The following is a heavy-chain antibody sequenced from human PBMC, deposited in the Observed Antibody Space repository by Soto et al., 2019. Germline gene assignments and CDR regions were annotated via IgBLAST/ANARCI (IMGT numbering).Heavy chain of an antibody. CDR2: IDWGDDT. CDR1: RCSLSTTGMW. CDR3: ARTRAYYYDSSAYPLDY. Sequence: EXGXTLVSPTQTLTXTYTFSRCSLSTTGMWVIWMRQPPVKALEWLALIDWGDDTYYSTPMKRRLTTSKDTSKNQVVLTMTNMDNVDTATYYCARTRAYYYDSSAYPLDYWGQGTLVTVSS. D-gene: IGHD3-22*01. J-gene: IGHJ4*02. V-gene: IGHV2-70*01.